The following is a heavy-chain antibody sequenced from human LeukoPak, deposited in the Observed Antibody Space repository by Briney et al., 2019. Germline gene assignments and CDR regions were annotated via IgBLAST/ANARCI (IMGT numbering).Heavy chain of an antibody. V-gene: IGHV4-34*01. D-gene: IGHD3-9*01. Sequence: SETLSLTCAVYGGSFSGYYWSWIRQPPGKGLEWIGEINHSGRTNYNPSLKSRVTISVDTSKNQFSLKLSSVTAADTAVYYCARGLGGRYYDILTGYYRGSPPYFAYWGQGTLVTVSS. J-gene: IGHJ4*02. CDR3: ARGLGGRYYDILTGYYRGSPPYFAY. CDR2: INHSGRT. CDR1: GGSFSGYY.